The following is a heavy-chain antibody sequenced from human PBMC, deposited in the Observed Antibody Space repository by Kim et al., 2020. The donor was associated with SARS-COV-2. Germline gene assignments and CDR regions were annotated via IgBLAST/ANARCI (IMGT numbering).Heavy chain of an antibody. D-gene: IGHD2-2*01. CDR3: ARDPVVPASYPPDY. V-gene: IGHV3-7*01. Sequence: VDAGKGRFTSSRDNAKNSLYLQMNSLRAEDTAVYYCARDPVVPASYPPDYWGQGTLVTVSS. J-gene: IGHJ4*02.